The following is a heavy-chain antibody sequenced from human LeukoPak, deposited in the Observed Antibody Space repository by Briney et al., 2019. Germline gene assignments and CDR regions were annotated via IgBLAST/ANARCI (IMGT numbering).Heavy chain of an antibody. V-gene: IGHV1-69*05. CDR3: AIPQTPEFGESDYYYMDV. Sequence: SVKVSCKASGGTFSSYAISWVRQAPGQGLEWMGGIIPIFGTANYAQKFQGRVTITTDESTSTAYMELSSLRSEDTAVYYCAIPQTPEFGESDYYYMDVWGKGTTVTVSS. CDR2: IIPIFGTA. CDR1: GGTFSSYA. J-gene: IGHJ6*03. D-gene: IGHD3-10*01.